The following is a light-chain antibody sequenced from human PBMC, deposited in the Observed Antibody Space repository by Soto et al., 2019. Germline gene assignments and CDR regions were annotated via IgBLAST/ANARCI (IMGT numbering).Light chain of an antibody. J-gene: IGLJ2*01. Sequence: QSVLTQPPSVSAAPGQKVSISFSGSSANIGGYFVSRYQQFPGTAPKLLIYDSIQRPSGIPDRFSGSKSGTSATLAITGLQTGDEADYYCGTWDISLSIVVFGGGTKVTVL. CDR3: GTWDISLSIVV. V-gene: IGLV1-51*01. CDR1: SANIGGYF. CDR2: DSI.